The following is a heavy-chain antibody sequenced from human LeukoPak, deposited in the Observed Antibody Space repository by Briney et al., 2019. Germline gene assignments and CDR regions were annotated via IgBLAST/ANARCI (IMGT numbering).Heavy chain of an antibody. CDR3: ANSVSFGGALRGD. CDR2: ISTSSSII. CDR1: GFTFSSYS. Sequence: GGSLRLSCAASGFTFSSYSMNWVRQAPGKGLEWVSYISTSSSIIYYVDSVKGRFTISRDNAKNSLYLQMNSLRAEDTAVYYCANSVSFGGALRGDWGQGTLVTVSS. D-gene: IGHD3-16*01. J-gene: IGHJ4*02. V-gene: IGHV3-48*01.